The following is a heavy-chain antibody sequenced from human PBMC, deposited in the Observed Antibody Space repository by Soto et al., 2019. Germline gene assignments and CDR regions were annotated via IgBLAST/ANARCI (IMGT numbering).Heavy chain of an antibody. D-gene: IGHD2-8*01. J-gene: IGHJ3*01. Sequence: LETHSLTCTVAEGSCDGYYWTWIRKEQGKGLEWIGEISNSGSTTYTPSLKGRVTMSLDTSKSQFSLNLRSVSAADTAVYYCARGRNTVLKVFAKVISFAFWGQGTMVTVSS. V-gene: IGHV4-34*01. CDR2: ISNSGST. CDR1: EGSCDGYY. CDR3: ARGRNTVLKVFAKVISFAF.